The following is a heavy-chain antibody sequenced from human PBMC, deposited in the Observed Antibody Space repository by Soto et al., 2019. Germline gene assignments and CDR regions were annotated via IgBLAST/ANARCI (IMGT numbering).Heavy chain of an antibody. Sequence: GGSLRLSCAASGFTFSNYDMSWVRQAPGRGLEWVSAVNGGGTDTYYADSVKGRFTISRDNSRSTLYLQMNSLRVEDTALYYCAKEGYNHGWAHYWGQGTLVTVSS. V-gene: IGHV3-23*01. D-gene: IGHD5-12*01. CDR2: VNGGGTDT. CDR3: AKEGYNHGWAHY. CDR1: GFTFSNYD. J-gene: IGHJ4*02.